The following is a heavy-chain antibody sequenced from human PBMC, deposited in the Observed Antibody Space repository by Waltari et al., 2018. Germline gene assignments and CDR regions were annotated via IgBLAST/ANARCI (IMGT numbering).Heavy chain of an antibody. CDR2: FDPEDGET. CDR3: ATNPLDGVGAPYYFDY. Sequence: QVQLVQSGAEVKKPGASVKVSCKVSGYTLTELSMHWVRQAPGKGLEWMGGFDPEDGETIYAQKFQGRVTMTEDTSTDTAYMELSSLRSEDTAVYYCATNPLDGVGAPYYFDYWGQGTLVTVSS. J-gene: IGHJ4*02. V-gene: IGHV1-24*01. CDR1: GYTLTELS. D-gene: IGHD1-26*01.